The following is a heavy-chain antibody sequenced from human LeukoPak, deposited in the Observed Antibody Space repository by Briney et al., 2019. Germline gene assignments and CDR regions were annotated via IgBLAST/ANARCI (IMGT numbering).Heavy chain of an antibody. D-gene: IGHD1-1*01. CDR3: ARDHQLGYYFDY. CDR1: GYTSTSYG. CDR2: IIPILGIA. V-gene: IGHV1-69*04. Sequence: SVKVSCKASGYTSTSYGISWVRQAPGQGLEWMGRIIPILGIANYAQKSQGRVTITADKSTSTAYMELSSLRSEDTAVYYCARDHQLGYYFDYWGQGTLVTVSS. J-gene: IGHJ4*02.